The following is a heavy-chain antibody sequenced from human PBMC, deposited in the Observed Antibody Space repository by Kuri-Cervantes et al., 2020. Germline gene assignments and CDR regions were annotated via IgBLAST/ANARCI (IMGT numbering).Heavy chain of an antibody. D-gene: IGHD3-3*01. Sequence: GESLKISCVVSGFTFDWMSWVRQPPGKGLEWVAKIKEDGSEKYYVDSVKGRSTISRDNAKNTLSLQMNSLRAEDTAVYYCARDARTILGGGAIFDSWGQGTLVTVSS. CDR1: GFTFDW. CDR2: IKEDGSEK. J-gene: IGHJ4*02. V-gene: IGHV3-7*01. CDR3: ARDARTILGGGAIFDS.